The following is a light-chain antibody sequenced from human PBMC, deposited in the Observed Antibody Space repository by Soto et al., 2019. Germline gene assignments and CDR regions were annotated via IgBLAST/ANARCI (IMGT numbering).Light chain of an antibody. CDR2: GAS. CDR1: QTVSSN. J-gene: IGKJ2*01. Sequence: EIVMTQSPATLSVSPGERATLSCRASQTVSSNLAWYQQRPGQAPRLLIYGASTRATGIPDRFSGSGSGTEFTLTISSLQSEDFAVYYCQQYNDWSPYTFGQGTKLEIK. CDR3: QQYNDWSPYT. V-gene: IGKV3-15*01.